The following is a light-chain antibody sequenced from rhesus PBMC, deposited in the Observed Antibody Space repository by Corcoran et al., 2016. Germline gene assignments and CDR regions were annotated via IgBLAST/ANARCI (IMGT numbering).Light chain of an antibody. CDR2: ADR. J-gene: IGLJ1*01. V-gene: IGLV3-25*02. CDR3: QVWDRSNNYI. CDR1: NIGSRN. Sequence: SYDLTQPPSVSAASGQTARITCGGANIGSRNVHWYRQKPAQAPVLVIYADRQRPSGIPERFSGSNSGNTATLTISGVEAGDEADYYCQVWDRSNNYIFAGGTRLTVL.